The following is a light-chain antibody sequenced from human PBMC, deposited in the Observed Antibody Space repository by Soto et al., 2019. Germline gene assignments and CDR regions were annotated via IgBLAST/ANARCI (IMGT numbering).Light chain of an antibody. CDR1: QSVSSY. J-gene: IGKJ1*01. V-gene: IGKV3-11*01. CDR3: QQRSNWPPWT. Sequence: EIVLTQSPATLSLSPGERATLSCRASQSVSSYLAWYQQKPGPAPRLLIYDASNRATGIPDRFSGSGSGTDFTLTISSLEPEYFAVYYCQQRSNWPPWTFGQGTKVEIK. CDR2: DAS.